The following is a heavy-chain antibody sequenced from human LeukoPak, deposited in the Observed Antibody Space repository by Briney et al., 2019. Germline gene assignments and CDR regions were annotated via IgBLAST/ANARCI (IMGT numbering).Heavy chain of an antibody. CDR2: IIPMFGTA. D-gene: IGHD6-6*01. CDR1: GGTFSSYA. Sequence: SVKVSCKASGGTFSSYAISWVRQAPGQGLEWMGGIIPMFGTANYAQKFQGRVTITADKSTSTAYMELSSLRSEDTAVYYCARDPPGRPCSSSSYGWGQGTLVTLSS. CDR3: ARDPPGRPCSSSSYG. J-gene: IGHJ4*02. V-gene: IGHV1-69*06.